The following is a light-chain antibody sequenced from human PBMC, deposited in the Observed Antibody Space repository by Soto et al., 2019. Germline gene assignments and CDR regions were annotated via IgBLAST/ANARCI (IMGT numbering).Light chain of an antibody. CDR3: QQYHSYSWT. J-gene: IGKJ1*01. CDR1: QSVSNC. CDR2: DAS. V-gene: IGKV1-5*01. Sequence: DIQMTQSPSTLSASVGDRVNITCRASQSVSNCFDWYQQKPGKAPELLIYDASSLESGVPSRFSGSGSGTEFTLTISGLQPDDFATYFCQQYHSYSWTFGQGTNVDIK.